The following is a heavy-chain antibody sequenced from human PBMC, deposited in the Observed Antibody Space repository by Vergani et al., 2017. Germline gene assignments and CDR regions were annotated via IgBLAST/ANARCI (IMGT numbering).Heavy chain of an antibody. V-gene: IGHV1-46*01. Sequence: QVQLVQSGAEVKKPGASVKVSCKASGYTFTSYYMHWVRQAPGQGLEWMGIINPSGGSTSYAQKFQGRVTMTRDTSTSTVYMELSSLRSEDTAVYYCARALPSITGTTHYYMDVWGKGTTVTVSS. J-gene: IGHJ6*03. CDR1: GYTFTSYY. CDR2: INPSGGST. D-gene: IGHD1-7*01. CDR3: ARALPSITGTTHYYMDV.